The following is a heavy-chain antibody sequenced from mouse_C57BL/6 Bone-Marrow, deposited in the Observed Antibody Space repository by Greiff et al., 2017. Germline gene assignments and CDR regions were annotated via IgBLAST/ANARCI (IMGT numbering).Heavy chain of an antibody. D-gene: IGHD2-10*01. J-gene: IGHJ4*01. V-gene: IGHV2-6*01. CDR1: GFSLTSYG. CDR3: ARAYPPYAMDY. CDR2: IWGVGST. Sequence: VQLKESGPGLVAPSQSLSITCTVSGFSLTSYGVDWVRQSPGKGLEWMGVIWGVGSTNYNSALKSRLSITKDNSKSQFFLQMNRLQTDDTATYYCARAYPPYAMDYWGQGTSVTVSS.